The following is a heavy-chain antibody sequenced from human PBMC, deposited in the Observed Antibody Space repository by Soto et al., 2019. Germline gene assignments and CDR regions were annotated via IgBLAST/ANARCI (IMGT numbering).Heavy chain of an antibody. CDR3: ARSLVTRGTFDI. D-gene: IGHD3-10*01. J-gene: IGHJ3*02. CDR1: GASVRSSY. Sequence: SETLSLTCSVSGASVRSSYWYWIRQPPGKGLEWIGFISYSGRTNYSPSLESRVTISADTSKNQFSLKLSSVTAADSAVYFCARSLVTRGTFDIWGQGTMVTVSS. V-gene: IGHV4-59*08. CDR2: ISYSGRT.